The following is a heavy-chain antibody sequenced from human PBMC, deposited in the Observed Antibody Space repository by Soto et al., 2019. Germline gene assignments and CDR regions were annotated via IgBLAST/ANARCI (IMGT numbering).Heavy chain of an antibody. Sequence: SQTLSLPCTVSGGSISSSSYYWGWIRQPPGKGLEWIGSIYYSGSTYYNPSLKSRVTISVDTSKNQFSLKLSSVTAADTAVYYCATGYCSGGSCYTTGGWFDPWGQGTLVTVSS. J-gene: IGHJ5*02. CDR1: GGSISSSSYY. CDR3: ATGYCSGGSCYTTGGWFDP. CDR2: IYYSGST. V-gene: IGHV4-39*01. D-gene: IGHD2-15*01.